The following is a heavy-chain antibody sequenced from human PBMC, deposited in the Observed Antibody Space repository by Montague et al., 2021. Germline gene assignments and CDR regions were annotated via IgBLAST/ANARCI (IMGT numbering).Heavy chain of an antibody. CDR1: GDSLSSVGYS. CDR3: ARGRLATGDFDY. D-gene: IGHD6-13*01. J-gene: IGHJ4*02. V-gene: IGHV4-31*03. CDR2: MYYSGST. Sequence: TLSLTCTVSGDSLSSVGYSWTWIRQHPGKGLDWIVYMYYSGSTYYNPSLKSRVTISGDTSKNHFSLGLTSVTAADTAVYYCARGRLATGDFDYWGQGTLVTVSS.